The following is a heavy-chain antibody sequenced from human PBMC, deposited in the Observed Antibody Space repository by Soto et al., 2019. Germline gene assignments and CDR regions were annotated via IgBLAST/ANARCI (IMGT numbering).Heavy chain of an antibody. Sequence: EVQLVESGGGLIPPGGSLGLSCAASGFLVNSAYMTWVRQAPGKGLEWLSMINSDGSTLYAESVKGRFTISRDNSKNRLDLQMNSLRAEDTVMYYCARSGYSFAWGYWGQGTLVIVTS. J-gene: IGHJ4*02. CDR2: INSDGST. V-gene: IGHV3-53*01. CDR1: GFLVNSAY. D-gene: IGHD5-18*01. CDR3: ARSGYSFAWGY.